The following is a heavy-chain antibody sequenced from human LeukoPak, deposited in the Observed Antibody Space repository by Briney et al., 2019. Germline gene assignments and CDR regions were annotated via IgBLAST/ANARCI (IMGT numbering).Heavy chain of an antibody. Sequence: SETLSLTCAVSGGSISSNSYYWGWIRQPPGKGLEWIGSIYYSGSTYYNPSLKSRVTISVDTSKNQFSLKLSSVTAADTAVYYCARATGWLQLTYFDYWGQGTLVTVSS. CDR2: IYYSGST. CDR1: GGSISSNSYY. D-gene: IGHD5-24*01. CDR3: ARATGWLQLTYFDY. J-gene: IGHJ4*02. V-gene: IGHV4-39*07.